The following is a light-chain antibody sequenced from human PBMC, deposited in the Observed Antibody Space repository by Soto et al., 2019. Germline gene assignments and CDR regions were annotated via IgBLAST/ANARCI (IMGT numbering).Light chain of an antibody. CDR3: LQYHNLWA. Sequence: MTQSPSSLSTSIGDRVTITCRASQRINIYLNWYQQRPGQAPRLLIYRASTRATGVPARFSGSGSGTEFTLTISSLQSEDFAVYSCLQYHNLWAFGQGTKVDIK. V-gene: IGKV3-15*01. J-gene: IGKJ1*01. CDR1: QRINIY. CDR2: RAS.